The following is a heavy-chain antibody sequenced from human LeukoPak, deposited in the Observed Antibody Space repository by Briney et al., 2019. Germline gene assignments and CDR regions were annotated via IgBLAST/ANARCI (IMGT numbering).Heavy chain of an antibody. CDR1: GGSISRYY. V-gene: IGHV4-59*07. J-gene: IGHJ3*02. D-gene: IGHD2-2*01. CDR3: ARGMQRGDIVVVLAAMVFGAFDI. Sequence: SDTLSLTYTVSGGSISRYYWRWIRQPPGKGLEWIGYIYYSGSNNYNPSLQSQATKSVGTSKHQFFLNLGSVTAADTAVYYCARGMQRGDIVVVLAAMVFGAFDIWGQGTMVTVSS. CDR2: IYYSGSN.